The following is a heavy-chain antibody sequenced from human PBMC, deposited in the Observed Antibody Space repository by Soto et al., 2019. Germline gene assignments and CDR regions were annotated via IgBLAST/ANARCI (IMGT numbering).Heavy chain of an antibody. CDR3: AHMSVTARNWFDP. Sequence: PSETLSLTCTVSGGSISSGDYYWSWILQPPGKGLEWIGNIYYTGSTNYNPSLKSRITLSVDASRNQFSLKLNSVTAADTAVYYCAHMSVTARNWFDPWGPGTLVTVSS. J-gene: IGHJ5*02. CDR1: GGSISSGDYY. CDR2: IYYTGST. D-gene: IGHD1-20*01. V-gene: IGHV4-61*08.